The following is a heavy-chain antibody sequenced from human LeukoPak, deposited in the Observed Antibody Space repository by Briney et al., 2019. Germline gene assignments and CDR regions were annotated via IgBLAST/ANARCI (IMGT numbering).Heavy chain of an antibody. CDR3: ARDRVGVGGNGWET. Sequence: ASVKVSCKASGHTFTNYDINWVRQATGQGPEWMGWMNPNSGNTGYVQKFQGRVTMTRDTSISTAYMELSSLTSEDTAIYYCARDRVGVGGNGWETWGQGTLVIVSS. D-gene: IGHD6-19*01. CDR1: GHTFTNYD. CDR2: MNPNSGNT. J-gene: IGHJ5*02. V-gene: IGHV1-8*01.